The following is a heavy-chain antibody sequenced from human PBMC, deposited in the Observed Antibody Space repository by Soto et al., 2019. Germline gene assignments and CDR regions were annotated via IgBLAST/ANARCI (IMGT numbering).Heavy chain of an antibody. V-gene: IGHV4-39*01. CDR3: ARHVVLLWSGELFSNYFDY. CDR2: IYYSGST. CDR1: GVSISSGGYY. Sequence: SETLSLTCTVSGVSISSGGYYWSWIRQHPGKGLEWIGSIYYSGSTYYNPSLKSRVTISVDTSKNQFSLKLSSVTAADTAVYYCARHVVLLWSGELFSNYFDYWGQGTQVTVSS. D-gene: IGHD3-10*01. J-gene: IGHJ4*02.